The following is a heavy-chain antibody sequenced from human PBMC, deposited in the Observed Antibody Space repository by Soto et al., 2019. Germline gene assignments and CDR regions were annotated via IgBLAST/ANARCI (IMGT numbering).Heavy chain of an antibody. CDR1: GFTFSSYW. Sequence: GGSLRLSCAASGFTFSSYWMSWVRQAPGKGLEWVANIKQDGSEKYYVDSVKGRFTISRDNAKNSLYLQMNSLRAEDTAVYYCARDPRLYYDILTGYYMDWFDPWGQGTLVTV. D-gene: IGHD3-9*01. J-gene: IGHJ5*02. V-gene: IGHV3-7*04. CDR2: IKQDGSEK. CDR3: ARDPRLYYDILTGYYMDWFDP.